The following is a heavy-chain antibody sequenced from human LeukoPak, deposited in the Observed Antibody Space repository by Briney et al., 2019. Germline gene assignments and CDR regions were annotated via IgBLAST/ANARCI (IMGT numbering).Heavy chain of an antibody. J-gene: IGHJ6*03. CDR3: ARVLRYCSGGNCYSGGLGYMDV. CDR2: ISRSGSTK. D-gene: IGHD2-15*01. V-gene: IGHV3-11*01. Sequence: GGSLRLSCAASGFTFSDYNMRWIRQAPGKGLEWVSSISRSGSTKYYADSVKGRFTISRDNAKNSLFLQMNSLRAEDRAVYYCARVLRYCSGGNCYSGGLGYMDVWGKGTTVTISS. CDR1: GFTFSDYN.